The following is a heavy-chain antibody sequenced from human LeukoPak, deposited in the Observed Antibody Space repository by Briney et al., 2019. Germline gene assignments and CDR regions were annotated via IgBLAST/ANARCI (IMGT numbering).Heavy chain of an antibody. J-gene: IGHJ6*02. CDR1: GFTFSSYS. V-gene: IGHV3-21*01. Sequence: PGGSLRLSCAASGFTFSSYSMTWVRQAPGKGLEWVSSINSSSSYIYYADSVKGRFTISRDNAKNSLYLQMNSLRAEDTAVYYCARGKDYGMDVWGQGTTVTVSS. CDR2: INSSSSYI. CDR3: ARGKDYGMDV.